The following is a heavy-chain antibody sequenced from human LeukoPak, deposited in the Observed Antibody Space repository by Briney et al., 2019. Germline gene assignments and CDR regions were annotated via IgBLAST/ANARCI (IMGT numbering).Heavy chain of an antibody. V-gene: IGHV4-31*03. Sequence: PSQTLSLTCTDSGGSISSGGYYWSWIRQHPGKGLEWIGYIYYSGSTYYNPSLKSRVTISVDTSKNQFSLKLSSVTAADTAVYYCARAIVVVQYRWFDPWGQGTLVTVSS. CDR2: IYYSGST. J-gene: IGHJ5*02. D-gene: IGHD2-2*01. CDR1: GGSISSGGYY. CDR3: ARAIVVVQYRWFDP.